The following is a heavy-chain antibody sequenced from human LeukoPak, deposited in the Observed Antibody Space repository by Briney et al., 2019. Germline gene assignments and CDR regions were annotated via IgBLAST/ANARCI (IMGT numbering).Heavy chain of an antibody. CDR2: ISGSGGST. CDR1: GFTFSSYA. CDR3: AKDRGLAQVATGSRGFDY. D-gene: IGHD5-12*01. Sequence: PGGSLRLSCAASGFTFSSYAMSWVRQAPGKGLEWVSAISGSGGSTYYADSVKGRFTISRDNSKNTLYLQMNSLRAEDTAVYYCAKDRGLAQVATGSRGFDYWGQGTLVTVSS. V-gene: IGHV3-23*01. J-gene: IGHJ4*02.